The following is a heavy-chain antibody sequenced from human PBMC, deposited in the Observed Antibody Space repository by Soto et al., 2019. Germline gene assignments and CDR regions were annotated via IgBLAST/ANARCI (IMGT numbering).Heavy chain of an antibody. CDR3: ARDTAELYYSDTSRAFDI. CDR2: IIPIFGTT. D-gene: IGHD3-22*01. J-gene: IGHJ3*02. V-gene: IGHV1-69*06. CDR1: GDTFKSHA. Sequence: QEQLVQSGTEVKKPGSSVKVSCKASGDTFKSHAISWVRQAPGQGLEWMGVIIPIFGTTNYAQKFRGRVTITADKSTNIAYMEMSSLRSEDSAVYYCARDTAELYYSDTSRAFDIWGQGTMLTVSS.